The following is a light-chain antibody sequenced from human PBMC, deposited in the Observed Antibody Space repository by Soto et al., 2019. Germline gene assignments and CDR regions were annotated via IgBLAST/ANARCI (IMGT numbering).Light chain of an antibody. CDR3: QQYGSSLMYT. V-gene: IGKV3-20*01. CDR1: QSVYSNY. J-gene: IGKJ2*01. CDR2: GAS. Sequence: EIVLTQSPGTLSLSPGERATLSCRASQSVYSNYLAWYQQKPGQAPRLLIYGASSRATGIPDSFSGSGSGTDFTLAISSLEPEDFAVYYCQQYGSSLMYTFGQGTKLEIK.